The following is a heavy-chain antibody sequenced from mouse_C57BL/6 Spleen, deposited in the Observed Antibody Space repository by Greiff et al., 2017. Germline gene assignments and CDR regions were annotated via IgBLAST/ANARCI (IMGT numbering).Heavy chain of an antibody. V-gene: IGHV5-12*01. Sequence: EVKLVESGGGLVQPGGSLKLSCAASGFTFSDYYMYWVRQTPEKRLEWVAYISNGGGSTYYPDTVKGRFTISRDNAKNTLYLQMSRLKSEDTAMYYCARCPYDYDSYYAMDYWGQGTSVTVSS. CDR1: GFTFSDYY. J-gene: IGHJ4*01. D-gene: IGHD2-4*01. CDR2: ISNGGGST. CDR3: ARCPYDYDSYYAMDY.